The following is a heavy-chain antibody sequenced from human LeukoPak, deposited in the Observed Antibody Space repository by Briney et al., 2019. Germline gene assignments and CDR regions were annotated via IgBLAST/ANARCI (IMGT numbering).Heavy chain of an antibody. J-gene: IGHJ6*02. CDR1: GFTFSGSA. CDR3: TRLTWTGTVTTGGYYYYGMDV. Sequence: PGGSLRLSCAASGFTFSGSAMHWVRQASGKGLEWVGRIRSKANSYATAYAASVKGRFTISRDDSKNTAYLQMNSLKTEDTAVYYCTRLTWTGTVTTGGYYYYGMDVWGQGTTVTVSS. V-gene: IGHV3-73*01. CDR2: IRSKANSYAT. D-gene: IGHD4-17*01.